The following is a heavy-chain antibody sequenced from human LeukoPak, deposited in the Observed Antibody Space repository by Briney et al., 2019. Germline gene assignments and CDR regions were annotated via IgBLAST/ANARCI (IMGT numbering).Heavy chain of an antibody. D-gene: IGHD6-6*01. Sequence: GSLRLSCAASGFTFSSYAMHWVRQAPGKGLEWVAVISYDGSNKYYADSVKGRFTISRDNSKNTLYLQMNSLRAEDTAVYYCARGIAARPRGFNWFDLWGQGTLVTVSS. V-gene: IGHV3-30*04. CDR1: GFTFSSYA. J-gene: IGHJ5*02. CDR3: ARGIAARPRGFNWFDL. CDR2: ISYDGSNK.